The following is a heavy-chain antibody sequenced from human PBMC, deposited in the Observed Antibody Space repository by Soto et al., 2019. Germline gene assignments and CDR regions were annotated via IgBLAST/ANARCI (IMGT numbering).Heavy chain of an antibody. CDR1: GGSISSSSFH. CDR3: GRRERAAGTDWWFDP. D-gene: IGHD6-13*01. Sequence: SETLPLTCTVSGGSISSSSFHWGWIRHPPGKGLEWIGSIYYSGSTYYSPSLKSRVTISVDTSKNQFSLKLSSVTAADPAVYFCGRRERAAGTDWWFDPWGQGALVT. V-gene: IGHV4-39*01. J-gene: IGHJ5*02. CDR2: IYYSGST.